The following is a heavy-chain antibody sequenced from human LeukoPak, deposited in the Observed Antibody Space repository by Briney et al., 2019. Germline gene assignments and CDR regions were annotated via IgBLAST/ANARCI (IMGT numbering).Heavy chain of an antibody. J-gene: IGHJ4*02. CDR2: ISGSGGST. Sequence: GGSLRLSCAASGFSFSSYAMSWVRQAPGKRLVCVSSISGSGGSTYYADSVKGRFTISRDNSKNTLYLQMSSLRAEDTALYYCAKEVGLSAAGTRGDFDYWGQGTLVTVSS. CDR3: AKEVGLSAAGTRGDFDY. CDR1: GFSFSSYA. V-gene: IGHV3-23*01. D-gene: IGHD6-13*01.